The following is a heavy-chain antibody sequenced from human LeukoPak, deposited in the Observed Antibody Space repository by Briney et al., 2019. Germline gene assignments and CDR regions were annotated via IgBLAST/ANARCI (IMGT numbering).Heavy chain of an antibody. D-gene: IGHD3-3*01. V-gene: IGHV4-59*01. Sequence: SETLSLTCTVSGGSISSYYWSWIRQPPGKGLEWIGYIYYSGSTNYNPSLKSRATISVDTSKNQFSLKLSSVTAADTAVYYCARSSITIFGVVIDAFDIWGQGTMVTVSS. J-gene: IGHJ3*02. CDR1: GGSISSYY. CDR3: ARSSITIFGVVIDAFDI. CDR2: IYYSGST.